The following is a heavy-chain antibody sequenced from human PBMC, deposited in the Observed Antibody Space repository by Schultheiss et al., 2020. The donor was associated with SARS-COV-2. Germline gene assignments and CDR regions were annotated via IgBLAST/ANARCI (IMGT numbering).Heavy chain of an antibody. CDR3: VKWRTSGRYFDH. CDR2: ISGSGSVT. Sequence: GGSLRLSCAASGFTFSSYAMSWVRQAPGKGLEWVSAISGSGSVTYYADSVKGRFTISRDNSKNTLYLQMSSLRAEDTAVYYCVKWRTSGRYFDHWGRGTLVTVSS. D-gene: IGHD5-12*01. CDR1: GFTFSSYA. J-gene: IGHJ2*01. V-gene: IGHV3-23*01.